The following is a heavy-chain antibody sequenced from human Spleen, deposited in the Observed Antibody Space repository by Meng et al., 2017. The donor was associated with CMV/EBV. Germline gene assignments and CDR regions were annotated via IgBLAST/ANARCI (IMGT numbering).Heavy chain of an antibody. Sequence: SETLSLTCTVSGDSVSSDSYYWTWIRQTPGKGLEWIGYIYNRGSTNYNPSLKSRVTISIDTPENQFSLKLSSVTAADTAVYYCARALCSSCPLVDYWGQGTLVTVSS. J-gene: IGHJ4*02. D-gene: IGHD6-13*01. CDR2: IYNRGST. CDR3: ARALCSSCPLVDY. CDR1: GDSVSSDSYY. V-gene: IGHV4-61*01.